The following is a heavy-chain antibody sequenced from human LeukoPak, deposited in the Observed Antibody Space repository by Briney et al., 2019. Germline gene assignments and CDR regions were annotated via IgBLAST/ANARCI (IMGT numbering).Heavy chain of an antibody. CDR1: RETFSSYA. CDR3: ARAVTSNILGAFDI. CDR2: IIPVFGTT. J-gene: IGHJ3*02. V-gene: IGHV1-69*06. D-gene: IGHD2-21*02. Sequence: ASVKVSCKASRETFSSYAISWVRQAPGQGLEWMGGIIPVFGTTSYAQKSQDRTTITADKTTYTAFMELSSLGSEDTAVYYCARAVTSNILGAFDIWGRGTLVTVSS.